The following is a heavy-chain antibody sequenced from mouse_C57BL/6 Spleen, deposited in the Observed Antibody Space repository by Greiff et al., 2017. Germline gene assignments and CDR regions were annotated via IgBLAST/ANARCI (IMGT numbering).Heavy chain of an antibody. Sequence: EVQLQQSGPELVKPGASVKISCKASGYSFTGYYMNWVKQSPEKSLEWIGEINPSTGGTTYNQKFKAKATLTADKSSSTAYMQLTSLTSEDSAVYYCARRSALDWYFDVWGTGTTVTVSS. CDR3: ARRSALDWYFDV. J-gene: IGHJ1*03. CDR1: GYSFTGYY. V-gene: IGHV1-42*01. CDR2: INPSTGGT.